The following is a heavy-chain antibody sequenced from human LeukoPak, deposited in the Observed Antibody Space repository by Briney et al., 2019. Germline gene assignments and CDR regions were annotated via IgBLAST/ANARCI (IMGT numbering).Heavy chain of an antibody. CDR1: GFTFSSYS. J-gene: IGHJ4*02. CDR3: ARDPTYYDILTGYHYAADY. Sequence: PGGSLRLSCAASGFTFSSYSMNWVRQAPGKGLEWVSSISSSSSYIYYADSVKGRFTISRDNSKNTLYLQMNSLRAEDTAVYYCARDPTYYDILTGYHYAADYWGQGTLVTVSS. D-gene: IGHD3-9*01. V-gene: IGHV3-21*01. CDR2: ISSSSSYI.